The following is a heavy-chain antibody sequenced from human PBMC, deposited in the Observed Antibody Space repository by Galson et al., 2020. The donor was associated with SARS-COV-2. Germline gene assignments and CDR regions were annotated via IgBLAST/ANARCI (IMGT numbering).Heavy chain of an antibody. J-gene: IGHJ5*02. V-gene: IGHV1-8*01. Sequence: ASVTVSFKASGYTFTSYEINWVRQAAGQGLEWMGWMNPNSGKTDYAQKFQGRVTMTRTTSISTAYMELSSLKSDDTAVYYCARSFDDYVTWLAPWGQGTLVTVSS. CDR3: ARSFDDYVTWLAP. D-gene: IGHD4-17*01. CDR1: GYTFTSYE. CDR2: MNPNSGKT.